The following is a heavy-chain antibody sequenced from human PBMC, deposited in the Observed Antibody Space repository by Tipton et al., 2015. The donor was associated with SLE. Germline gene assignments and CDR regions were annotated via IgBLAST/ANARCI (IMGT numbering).Heavy chain of an antibody. D-gene: IGHD6-25*01. J-gene: IGHJ4*02. CDR1: GGSISSGSYY. V-gene: IGHV4-61*02. Sequence: TLSLTCTVSGGSISSGSYYWTWIRQPAGKGLEWIGRMYTSGRTNYNPSLQSRVTISVDTSKNQFSLKLSSVTAADTAVYYRARDRGDYWGQGILVIVSS. CDR2: MYTSGRT. CDR3: ARDRGDY.